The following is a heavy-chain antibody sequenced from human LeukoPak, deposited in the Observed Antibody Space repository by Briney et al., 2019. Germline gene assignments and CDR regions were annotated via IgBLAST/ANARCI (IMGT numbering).Heavy chain of an antibody. CDR2: INPNTGVT. Sequence: ASVKVSCKASGYTFTAYYLHWVRQAPGQGLEWMGWINPNTGVTNYAQKFQRTGTMTTDRSISTAYMELTRLTSDDTAVYYCVRDRDASMAVYYYYGLDVWGQGTTVTVSS. V-gene: IGHV1-2*02. J-gene: IGHJ6*02. CDR3: VRDRDASMAVYYYYGLDV. CDR1: GYTFTAYY. D-gene: IGHD2/OR15-2a*01.